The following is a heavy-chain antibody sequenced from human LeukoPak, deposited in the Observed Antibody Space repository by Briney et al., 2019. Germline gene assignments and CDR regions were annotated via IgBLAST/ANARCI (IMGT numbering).Heavy chain of an antibody. Sequence: SETLSLTCTVSGGSISSYYWSWIRQPAGKGLEWIGRIYSSGTTTYNPPLKSRVTMSVDTAKNQVSLRLSSVTAADTAVYYCARFAGGSSGYFYYMDVGGKGTTVTVSS. V-gene: IGHV4-4*07. J-gene: IGHJ6*03. CDR2: IYSSGTT. CDR1: GGSISSYY. D-gene: IGHD6-19*01. CDR3: ARFAGGSSGYFYYMDV.